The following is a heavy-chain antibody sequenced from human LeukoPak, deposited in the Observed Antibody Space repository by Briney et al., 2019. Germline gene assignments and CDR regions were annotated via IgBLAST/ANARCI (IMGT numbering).Heavy chain of an antibody. V-gene: IGHV1-69*05. CDR2: IIPIFGTA. CDR1: GGTFSSHA. J-gene: IGHJ1*01. Sequence: SVKVSCKASGGTFSSHAISWVRQAPGQGLEWMGRIIPIFGTANYAQKLQGRVTFTTDESTSTAYMELSSLRSEDTAVYYCARVGTGSSTWYPEYFQHWGQGTLVTVS. CDR3: ARVGTGSSTWYPEYFQH. D-gene: IGHD6-13*01.